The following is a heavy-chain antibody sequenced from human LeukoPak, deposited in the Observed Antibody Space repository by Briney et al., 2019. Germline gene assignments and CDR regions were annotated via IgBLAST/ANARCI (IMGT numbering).Heavy chain of an antibody. Sequence: ASVKVSCKASGYTFTGYYMHWVRQAPGQGLEWMGIINPSGGSTSYAQKFQGRVTMTRDTSTSTVYMELSSLRSEDTAVYYCATSTPRNWNYAHWGQGTLVTVSS. D-gene: IGHD1-7*01. CDR2: INPSGGST. CDR3: ATSTPRNWNYAH. V-gene: IGHV1-46*01. CDR1: GYTFTGYY. J-gene: IGHJ4*02.